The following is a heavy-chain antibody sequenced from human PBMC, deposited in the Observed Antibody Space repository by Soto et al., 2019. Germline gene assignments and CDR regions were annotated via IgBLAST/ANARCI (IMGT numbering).Heavy chain of an antibody. J-gene: IGHJ6*02. D-gene: IGHD3-10*01. CDR1: GFTFSSYI. CDR3: HVVGFGNSMDV. V-gene: IGHV3-21*01. CDR2: ISSSSSYI. Sequence: GGSLRLSCSASGFTFSSYIMNWVRQAPGKGLEWVSSISSSSSYIYYADSVKGRFTISRDNAKNSLYLQMNSLRAEDTAVYYCHVVGFGNSMDVWGQGTTVNVSS.